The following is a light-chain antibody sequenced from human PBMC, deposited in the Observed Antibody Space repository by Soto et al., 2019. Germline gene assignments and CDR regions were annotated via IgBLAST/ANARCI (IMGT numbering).Light chain of an antibody. V-gene: IGKV1-39*01. CDR1: QSINTY. CDR2: GAS. J-gene: IGKJ1*01. CDR3: IQDFISPLT. Sequence: DIQMTQSPSSLSASVGDRVTITCQTSQSINTYLNWYQQKPGKAPKLLIYGASSLQSGVPSRFSGRGSGTNFTLTISSLQSEDSATYYCIQDFISPLTVGQGTKV.